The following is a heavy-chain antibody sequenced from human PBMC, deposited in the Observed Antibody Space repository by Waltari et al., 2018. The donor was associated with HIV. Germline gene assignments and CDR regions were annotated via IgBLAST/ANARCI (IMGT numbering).Heavy chain of an antibody. CDR1: GFTFSNYA. V-gene: IGHV3-23*01. CDR2: ISGSGGGR. CDR3: AKDYDSSGFYYFDY. D-gene: IGHD3-22*01. Sequence: EVHLLESGGGLVQPGGSLRLSCAASGFTFSNYAMNWVRQAPGKGLEWVSAISGSGGGRNYADSVKGRLTISRDNSKKTLYLQMNSLRAEDTAVYYCAKDYDSSGFYYFDYWGQGTLVTVSS. J-gene: IGHJ4*02.